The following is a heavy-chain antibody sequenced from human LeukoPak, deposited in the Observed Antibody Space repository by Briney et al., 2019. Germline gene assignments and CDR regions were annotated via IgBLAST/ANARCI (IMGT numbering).Heavy chain of an antibody. V-gene: IGHV3-74*01. J-gene: IGHJ4*02. CDR3: GRQAAHGDSGIAF. D-gene: IGHD4-17*01. Sequence: GGSLRLSCAASGFTYSSHWMHWVRQVPGMGLVWVSRISPDGSTTNYADSVKGRFTISRDNAKNALYLQMNSLRADDTAVYYCGRQAAHGDSGIAFWSQGTLVTVSS. CDR1: GFTYSSHW. CDR2: ISPDGSTT.